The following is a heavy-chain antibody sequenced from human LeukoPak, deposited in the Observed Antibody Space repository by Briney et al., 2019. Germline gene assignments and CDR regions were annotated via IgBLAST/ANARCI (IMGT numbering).Heavy chain of an antibody. CDR3: AKNRVATMGIDY. J-gene: IGHJ4*02. V-gene: IGHV3-30*18. D-gene: IGHD5-12*01. CDR2: ISYDGSNK. CDR1: GFTFSSYG. Sequence: GRSLRLSCAASGFTFSSYGMHWVRQAPGKGLEWVAVISYDGSNKYYADSVKGRFTISRDNSKNTLYLQMNSLRAEDTAVYYCAKNRVATMGIDYWGQGTLVTVSS.